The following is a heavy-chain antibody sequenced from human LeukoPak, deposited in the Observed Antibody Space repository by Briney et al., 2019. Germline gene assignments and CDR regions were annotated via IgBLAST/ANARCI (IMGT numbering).Heavy chain of an antibody. CDR3: AREFGHNRWYFDY. V-gene: IGHV3-30*03. CDR2: VSADGRTQ. D-gene: IGHD5-24*01. J-gene: IGHJ4*02. CDR1: GFTFRTYS. Sequence: GRSLRLSCAASGFTFRTYSIHWVRQAPGRGLEWVTVVSADGRTQLYSDSVKGRFTISRDNSLNTLHLQMNSLRTEDTAVYYCAREFGHNRWYFDYWGQGALVTVSS.